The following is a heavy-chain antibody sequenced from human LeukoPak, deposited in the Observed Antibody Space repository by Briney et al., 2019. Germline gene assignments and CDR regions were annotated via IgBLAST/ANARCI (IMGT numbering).Heavy chain of an antibody. Sequence: LGASVKVSCKASGYTFTSYGISWVRQAPGQGLEWMGWISAYNGNTNYAQKLQGRVTMTTDTSTSTAYMELRSLRSDDTAVYYCARAQIYYDFWSGYSENWFDPWGQGTLVTVSS. D-gene: IGHD3-3*01. CDR2: ISAYNGNT. CDR1: GYTFTSYG. J-gene: IGHJ5*02. V-gene: IGHV1-18*01. CDR3: ARAQIYYDFWSGYSENWFDP.